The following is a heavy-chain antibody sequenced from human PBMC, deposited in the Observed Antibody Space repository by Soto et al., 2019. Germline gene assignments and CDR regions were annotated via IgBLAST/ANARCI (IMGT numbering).Heavy chain of an antibody. Sequence: GGSLRLSCAASGFTFSSYGMHWVRQAPGKGLERGAVISYDGSNKYYADSVKGRFTISRDNSKNTLYLQMNSLRAEDTAVYYCAKDGDVLLWFGESPPSLDVWGQGTTVTV. V-gene: IGHV3-30*18. J-gene: IGHJ6*02. D-gene: IGHD3-10*01. CDR3: AKDGDVLLWFGESPPSLDV. CDR2: ISYDGSNK. CDR1: GFTFSSYG.